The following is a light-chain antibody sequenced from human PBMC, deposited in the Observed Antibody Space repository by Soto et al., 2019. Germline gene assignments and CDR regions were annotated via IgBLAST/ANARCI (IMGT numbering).Light chain of an antibody. Sequence: EIVLTQSPATLSLSPGERATLSCRASQSVSSYLAWYQQKPGQAPRLLIYDASNRATGIPARFSGSGSGTDFTRTISSLEPEDFGVYYCQQRSNWRSFGGGTKVEIK. J-gene: IGKJ4*01. V-gene: IGKV3-11*01. CDR1: QSVSSY. CDR3: QQRSNWRS. CDR2: DAS.